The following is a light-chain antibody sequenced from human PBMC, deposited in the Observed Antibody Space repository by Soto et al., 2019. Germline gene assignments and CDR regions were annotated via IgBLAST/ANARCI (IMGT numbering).Light chain of an antibody. CDR2: GAS. V-gene: IGKV3-20*01. CDR1: QSVTNSF. Sequence: EIVLAQSPGTLSLSPGERATLSCRASQSVTNSFLAWYQQKPGQAPRLLIYGASNRATGIPGRFSGSGFGTDFTLTISRLEPEDFAVYYCQHYDISSWTFGQGTKVDIK. J-gene: IGKJ1*01. CDR3: QHYDISSWT.